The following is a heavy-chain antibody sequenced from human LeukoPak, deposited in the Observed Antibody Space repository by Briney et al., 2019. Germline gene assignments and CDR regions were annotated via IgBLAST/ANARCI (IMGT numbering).Heavy chain of an antibody. D-gene: IGHD6-13*01. CDR1: GFTFSSYA. CDR3: ARDSSFDAFDI. Sequence: GGSLRLSCAASGFTFSSYAMSWVRQAPGKGLEWVSYISSSSSTIYYADSVKGRFTISRDNAKNSLYLQMNSLRAEDTAVYYCARDSSFDAFDIWGQGTMVTVSS. V-gene: IGHV3-48*01. J-gene: IGHJ3*02. CDR2: ISSSSSTI.